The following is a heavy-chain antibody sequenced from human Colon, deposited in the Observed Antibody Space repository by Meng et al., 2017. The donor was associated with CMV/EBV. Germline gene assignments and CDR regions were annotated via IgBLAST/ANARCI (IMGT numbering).Heavy chain of an antibody. CDR1: GGSISSYY. J-gene: IGHJ4*02. CDR3: ARESGRFWSGYSNPIH. CDR2: IYTSGST. Sequence: GSLRLSCTVSGGSISSYYWSWIRQPAGKGLEWIGRIYTSGSTNYNPSLKSRVTMSVDTSKNQFSLKLSSVTAADTAMYYCARESGRFWSGYSNPIHWGQGVMVTVSS. D-gene: IGHD3-3*01. V-gene: IGHV4-4*07.